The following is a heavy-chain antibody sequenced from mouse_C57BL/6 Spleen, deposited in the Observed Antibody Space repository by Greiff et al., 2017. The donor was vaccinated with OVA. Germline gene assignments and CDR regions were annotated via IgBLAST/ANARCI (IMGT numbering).Heavy chain of an antibody. J-gene: IGHJ1*03. CDR3: ARSYGYDGYFDV. V-gene: IGHV3-1*01. D-gene: IGHD2-2*01. Sequence: EVMLVESGPGMVKPSQSLSLTCTVTGYSITSGYDWHWIRHFPGNKLEWMGYISYSGSTNYNPSLKSRISITHDTSKNHFFLKLNSVTTEDTATYYCARSYGYDGYFDVWGTGTTVTVSS. CDR1: GYSITSGYD. CDR2: ISYSGST.